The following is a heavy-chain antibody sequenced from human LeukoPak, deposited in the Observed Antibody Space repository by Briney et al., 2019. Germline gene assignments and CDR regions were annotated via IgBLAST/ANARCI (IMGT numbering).Heavy chain of an antibody. CDR1: GASVSSYY. J-gene: IGHJ3*02. CDR3: ARPSYDSSGYYSGAFDI. Sequence: SETLSLTCSVSGASVSSYYWSWIRQPPGKGLEWIGYTYYSGSTNYNPSLKSRVTISVDTSKNQFSLKLSSVTAADTAVYYCARPSYDSSGYYSGAFDIWGQGTMVTVSS. V-gene: IGHV4-59*08. D-gene: IGHD3-22*01. CDR2: TYYSGST.